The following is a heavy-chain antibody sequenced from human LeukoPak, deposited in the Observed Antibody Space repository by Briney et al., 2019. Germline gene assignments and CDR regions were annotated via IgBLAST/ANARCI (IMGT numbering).Heavy chain of an antibody. CDR3: ARSSRYFDRARSYYFDY. CDR2: IIPIFGTA. CDR1: GGTFSSYA. Sequence: ASVKVSCKASGGTFSSYAISWVRQAPGQGLEWMGGIIPIFGTANYAQKFQGRVTITADESTSTAYMELSSLRSEDTAVYYCARSSRYFDRARSYYFDYWGQGTLVTVSS. J-gene: IGHJ4*02. D-gene: IGHD3-9*01. V-gene: IGHV1-69*13.